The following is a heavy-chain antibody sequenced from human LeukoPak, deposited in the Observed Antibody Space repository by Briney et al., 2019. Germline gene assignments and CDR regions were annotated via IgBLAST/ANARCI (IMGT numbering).Heavy chain of an antibody. CDR2: MNPNSGNT. CDR1: GYTFTSYD. J-gene: IGHJ5*02. Sequence: ASVKVSCKASGYTFTSYDINWVRQATGQGLEWMGWMNPNSGNTGYAQKFQGRVTMTRSTSISTAYMELSSLRSEDTAVYYCARGDYYERGFDPWGQGTLVTVSS. D-gene: IGHD3-22*01. V-gene: IGHV1-8*01. CDR3: ARGDYYERGFDP.